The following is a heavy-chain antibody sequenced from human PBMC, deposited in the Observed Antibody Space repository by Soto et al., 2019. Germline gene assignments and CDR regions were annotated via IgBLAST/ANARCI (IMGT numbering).Heavy chain of an antibody. CDR1: GFTFGDYA. Sequence: GGSLRLSCTASGFTFGDYAMSWVRQAPGKGLEWVGFIRSKAYGGTTEYAASVKGRFTISRDDSKSIAYLQMNSLKTEDTAVYYCTRVPLTMVRGVIITAPQRNYYYGMDVWGQGTTVTVSS. CDR3: TRVPLTMVRGVIITAPQRNYYYGMDV. J-gene: IGHJ6*02. D-gene: IGHD3-10*01. CDR2: IRSKAYGGTT. V-gene: IGHV3-49*04.